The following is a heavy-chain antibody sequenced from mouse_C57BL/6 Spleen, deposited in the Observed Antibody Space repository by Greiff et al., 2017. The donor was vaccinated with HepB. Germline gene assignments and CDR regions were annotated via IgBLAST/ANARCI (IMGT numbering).Heavy chain of an antibody. D-gene: IGHD2-1*01. J-gene: IGHJ4*01. V-gene: IGHV3-6*01. CDR3: ASRNYHAMDY. Sequence: DVQLQESGPGLVKPSQSLSLTCSVTGYSITSGYYWNWIRQFPGNKLEWMGYISYDGSNNYNPSLKNRISITRDTSKNQFFLKLNSVTTEDTATYYCASRNYHAMDYWGQGTSVTVSS. CDR2: ISYDGSN. CDR1: GYSITSGYY.